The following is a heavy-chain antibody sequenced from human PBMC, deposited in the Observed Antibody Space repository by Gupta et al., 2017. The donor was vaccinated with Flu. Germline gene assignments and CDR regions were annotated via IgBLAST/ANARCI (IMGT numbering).Heavy chain of an antibody. CDR3: ARRREDGSGYHYFDF. V-gene: IGHV4-39*01. CDR2: VFYTGST. J-gene: IGHJ4*02. CDR1: GGSLNSNSHQ. Sequence: QLQLQESGPGLVTPSETLSLTCPVSGGSLNSNSHQWDWVRQPPGKGLEWIATVFYTGSTVYNPSLQSRVTISVDTSKNQFSLKLSSVITADTAMYYCARRREDGSGYHYFDFWGQGTLVSVSP. D-gene: IGHD5-24*01.